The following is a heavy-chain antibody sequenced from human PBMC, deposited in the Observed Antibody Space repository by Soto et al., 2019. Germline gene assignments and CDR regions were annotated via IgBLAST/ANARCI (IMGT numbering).Heavy chain of an antibody. CDR2: ISGSGGST. CDR3: AKVSGVVSVWYFDL. Sequence: EVQLLESGGGLVQPGGSPRLSCAASGFTFSSYAMSWVRQAPGKGLEWVSAISGSGGSTYYADSEKGRFTISRDNSKNTLYLQMNSLRAEDTAVYYCAKVSGVVSVWYFDLWGRGTLVTVSS. D-gene: IGHD2-15*01. CDR1: GFTFSSYA. J-gene: IGHJ2*01. V-gene: IGHV3-23*01.